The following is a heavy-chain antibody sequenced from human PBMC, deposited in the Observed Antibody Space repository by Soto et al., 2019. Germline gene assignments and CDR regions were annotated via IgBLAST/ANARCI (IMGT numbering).Heavy chain of an antibody. CDR2: IHGGGDYT. J-gene: IGHJ2*01. CDR1: GFTFSNYA. Sequence: EVQVLESGGGLVQPGGSLRLSCAASGFTFSNYAMSWVRQAPGKGLEWVSTIHGGGDYTHYTDSVKGRFTISRDNSRNTLFLQMNSXRAXXXXXXXXXXXXXXXXYXXXNFDVWGRGTLVTVXS. V-gene: IGHV3-23*01. CDR3: XXXXXXXXYXXXNFDV.